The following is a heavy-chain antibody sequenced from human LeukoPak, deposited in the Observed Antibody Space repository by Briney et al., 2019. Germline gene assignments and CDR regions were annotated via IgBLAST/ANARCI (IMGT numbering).Heavy chain of an antibody. CDR3: ARDRNKWNYGTFDI. Sequence: ASVKVSCKASGYTFTSYDINWVRQATGQGLEWMGWMNPNSGNTGYAQKFQGRVTITRNTSISTAYMELSSLRSEDTAVYYCARDRNKWNYGTFDIWGQGTMVTVSS. D-gene: IGHD1-7*01. CDR1: GYTFTSYD. J-gene: IGHJ3*02. CDR2: MNPNSGNT. V-gene: IGHV1-8*03.